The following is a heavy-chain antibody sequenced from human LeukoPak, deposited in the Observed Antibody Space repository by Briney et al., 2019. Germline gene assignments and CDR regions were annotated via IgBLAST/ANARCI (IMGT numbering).Heavy chain of an antibody. Sequence: PGGSLRLSRAASAFIFSDYYMSWIRQAPGKGLEWVSYIRGSGSHIYYADSVKGRFTISRDNAKNSLYLQMDSLRAEDTAVYYCARARVRVNADWGYFDHWGQGTLVTVSS. J-gene: IGHJ4*02. V-gene: IGHV3-11*01. D-gene: IGHD3/OR15-3a*01. CDR3: ARARVRVNADWGYFDH. CDR1: AFIFSDYY. CDR2: IRGSGSHI.